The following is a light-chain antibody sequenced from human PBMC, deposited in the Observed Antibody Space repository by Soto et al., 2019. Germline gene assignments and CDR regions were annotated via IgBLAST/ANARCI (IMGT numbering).Light chain of an antibody. J-gene: IGKJ1*01. V-gene: IGKV1-5*01. CDR1: QGISGR. CDR2: DVS. CDR3: QQYNSYST. Sequence: DIQMTQSPSTLSASVGDRVTITCRASQGISGRLAWYQQKPGKAPNLLIYDVSNLESGVPSRFSGTGSGTEFTLTSNSLQPDDFATYYCQQYNSYSTFGPGTKVEV.